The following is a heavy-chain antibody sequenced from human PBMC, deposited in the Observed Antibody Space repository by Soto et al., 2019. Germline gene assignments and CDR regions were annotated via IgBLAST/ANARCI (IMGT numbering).Heavy chain of an antibody. Sequence: QLHLVQSGAVVKKPGASVTVSCSASGYPVTAYYMHWVRQAPGRGLEWMGGINPATGAAKYTQTFKGRVTMTRDTSTSKVFMEMSGLTSEDTAAFYGARGGGVGVAGSAAFDMWGQGTVVTVSS. CDR3: ARGGGVGVAGSAAFDM. CDR1: GYPVTAYY. D-gene: IGHD3-3*01. CDR2: INPATGAA. V-gene: IGHV1-2*02. J-gene: IGHJ3*02.